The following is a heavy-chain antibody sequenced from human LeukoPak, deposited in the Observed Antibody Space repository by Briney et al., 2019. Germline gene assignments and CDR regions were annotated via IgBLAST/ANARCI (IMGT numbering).Heavy chain of an antibody. D-gene: IGHD3-22*01. V-gene: IGHV3-53*01. Sequence: GGSLRLSCAASGFTVSSNYMSWVRQAPGKGLEWVSVIYSGGSTYYADSVKGRFTISRDNSKNTLYLQMNSLRTEDTAVYYCAKDRPMYDYDSNGSLVYWGQGDLVTVSS. CDR3: AKDRPMYDYDSNGSLVY. CDR1: GFTVSSNY. J-gene: IGHJ4*02. CDR2: IYSGGST.